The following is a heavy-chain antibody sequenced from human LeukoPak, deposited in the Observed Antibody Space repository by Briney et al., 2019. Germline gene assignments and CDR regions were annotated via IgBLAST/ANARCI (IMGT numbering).Heavy chain of an antibody. CDR1: GFTFSSYG. D-gene: IGHD6-19*01. CDR2: IWYDGSNK. V-gene: IGHV3-33*01. CDR3: AREVGYSSGPLDY. J-gene: IGHJ4*02. Sequence: GGSLRLSCAASGFTFSSYGMHWVRQAPGKGLEWVAVIWYDGSNKYYADSVKGRFTISRDNSKNTLYLQMNSLRAEDTAVYYCAREVGYSSGPLDYWGQGTLVTVSS.